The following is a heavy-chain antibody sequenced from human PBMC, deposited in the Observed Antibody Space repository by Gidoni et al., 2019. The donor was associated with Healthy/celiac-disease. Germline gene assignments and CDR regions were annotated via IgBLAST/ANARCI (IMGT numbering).Heavy chain of an antibody. V-gene: IGHV4-34*01. CDR3: ARGGGSYYYYYGMDV. D-gene: IGHD1-26*01. Sequence: QVQLQQWGAGLLKPSATLSLTCAVSGGSFSGYYWTWIRPPPGKGLEWIGEINHSGSPNYNPSLKSRVTISVDTSKNQFSLKLSSVTAADTALYYCARGGGSYYYYYGMDVWGQGTTVTVSS. CDR2: INHSGSP. CDR1: GGSFSGYY. J-gene: IGHJ6*02.